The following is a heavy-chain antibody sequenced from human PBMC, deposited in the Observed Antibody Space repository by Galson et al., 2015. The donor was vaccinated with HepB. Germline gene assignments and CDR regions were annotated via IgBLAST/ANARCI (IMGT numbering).Heavy chain of an antibody. CDR2: ISWDGGST. D-gene: IGHD6-13*01. Sequence: SLRLSCAASGFTFDDYTMHWVRQAPGKGLEWVSLISWDGGSTYYADSVKGRFTISRDNSKNSLYLQMNSLRTEDTALYYCAKEAPPEGYSSSWHSNYYYGMDVWGQGTTVTVSS. CDR1: GFTFDDYT. V-gene: IGHV3-43*01. CDR3: AKEAPPEGYSSSWHSNYYYGMDV. J-gene: IGHJ6*02.